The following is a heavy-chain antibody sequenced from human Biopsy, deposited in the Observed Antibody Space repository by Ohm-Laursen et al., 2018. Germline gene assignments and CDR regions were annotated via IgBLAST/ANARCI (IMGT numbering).Heavy chain of an antibody. V-gene: IGHV3-21*01. CDR3: ARDSSRRAREGGMDV. CDR1: GFSVSSYD. D-gene: IGHD6-6*01. CDR2: ISETSSHT. J-gene: IGHJ6*02. Sequence: GSLRLSCSASGFSVSSYDMNWVRQAPGKGLEWISYISETSSHTYDADSVRGRSTVARDIAKNSLYLQLSSLRVEDTAVYYCARDSSRRAREGGMDVWGQGTTVTVSS.